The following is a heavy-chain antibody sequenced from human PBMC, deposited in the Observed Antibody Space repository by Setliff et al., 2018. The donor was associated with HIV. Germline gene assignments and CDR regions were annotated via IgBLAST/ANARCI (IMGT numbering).Heavy chain of an antibody. CDR1: GYTFSNFG. CDR3: ARDVYYYFYMDV. Sequence: ASVKVSCKSSGYTFSNFGVSWVRQAPGQGLEWMGRIIPIFGSPNYAQKFQGRVTITADKSTSTAYMELSSLRSEDTAVYYCARDVYYYFYMDVWGKGTTVTVSS. CDR2: IIPIFGSP. J-gene: IGHJ6*03. V-gene: IGHV1-69*06.